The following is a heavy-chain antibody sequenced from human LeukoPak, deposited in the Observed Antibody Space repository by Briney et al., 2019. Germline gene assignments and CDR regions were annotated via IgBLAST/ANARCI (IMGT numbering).Heavy chain of an antibody. D-gene: IGHD3-22*01. Sequence: PGGSLRLSCAASGFTSTSYGMHWVRQAPGKGLEWVGFVSYDGSKKFYADFVKGRFSISRDNSKNTLYVQMNSLGAEDTALYYCAKLGFDSSGSHSLVDYWGQGTPVTVSS. J-gene: IGHJ4*02. V-gene: IGHV3-30*19. CDR1: GFTSTSYG. CDR2: VSYDGSKK. CDR3: AKLGFDSSGSHSLVDY.